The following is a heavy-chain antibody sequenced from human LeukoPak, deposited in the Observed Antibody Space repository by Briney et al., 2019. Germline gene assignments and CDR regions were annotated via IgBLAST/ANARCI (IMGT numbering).Heavy chain of an antibody. Sequence: PSETLSLTCSVSGDSIRSYYWSWIRQPPGKGLEWVGSISYIGGTHSNPSLRSRVTISVDTSKNQFSLRLSSVTAADTAIYYCARHLTVTGYGNDAFDIWGQGTMVTVSS. V-gene: IGHV4-59*08. J-gene: IGHJ3*02. CDR2: ISYIGGT. CDR1: GDSIRSYY. D-gene: IGHD3-9*01. CDR3: ARHLTVTGYGNDAFDI.